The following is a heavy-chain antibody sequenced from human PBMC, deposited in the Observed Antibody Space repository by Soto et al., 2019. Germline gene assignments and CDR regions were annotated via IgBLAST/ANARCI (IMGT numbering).Heavy chain of an antibody. Sequence: QVQLVQSEAEVKKPGASVKVSCKASGYTFTSYAISWVRQAPGQGLEWMGWFSAYNGNTNDAQKLQGRVTMTTDTSTSTGYMELRSLRYDDTAVYYCARGPYGSGGFDYWGQGTLVTVSS. CDR3: ARGPYGSGGFDY. CDR1: GYTFTSYA. CDR2: FSAYNGNT. V-gene: IGHV1-18*01. D-gene: IGHD3-10*01. J-gene: IGHJ4*02.